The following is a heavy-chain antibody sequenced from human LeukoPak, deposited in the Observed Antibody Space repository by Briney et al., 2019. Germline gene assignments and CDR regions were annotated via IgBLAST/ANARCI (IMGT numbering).Heavy chain of an antibody. J-gene: IGHJ4*02. CDR1: GFTFASYS. CDR3: ARVSGRLERQSDLDY. D-gene: IGHD1-1*01. Sequence: GGSLRLSCAASGFTFASYSMNWVRQATGKGREWVSSISGDSTYIYNAGSVKGRFTISRDNAQASLYLQMISLRADDTAVYYCARVSGRLERQSDLDYWSQGTLVIVSS. CDR2: ISGDSTYI. V-gene: IGHV3-21*01.